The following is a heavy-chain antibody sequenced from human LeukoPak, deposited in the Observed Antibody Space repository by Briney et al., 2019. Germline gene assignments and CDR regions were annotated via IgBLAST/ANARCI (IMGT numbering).Heavy chain of an antibody. V-gene: IGHV3-23*01. J-gene: IGHJ5*02. D-gene: IGHD6-19*01. CDR1: GFTFSSYA. CDR3: AKVYSSGWYQVNNWFDP. CDR2: ISGSVGST. Sequence: GGSLRLSCAASGFTFSSYAMSWVRQAPGKGLEWVSAISGSVGSTYYADSVKGRFTISRDNSKTTLYLKMNSLRAADTAVYYCAKVYSSGWYQVNNWFDPWGQGTLVTVSS.